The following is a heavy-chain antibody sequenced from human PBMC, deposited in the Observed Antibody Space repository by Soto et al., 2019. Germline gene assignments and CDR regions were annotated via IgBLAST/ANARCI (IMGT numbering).Heavy chain of an antibody. V-gene: IGHV4-34*09. Sequence: TLSLTCAVYGGSFSGYYWSWIRQPPGKGLEWIGEINHSGSTNYNPSLKSRVTISVDTSKNQFSLKLSSVTAADTAVYYCARDGGYYDFWSGYRQTWGQGTLVTVSS. D-gene: IGHD3-3*01. J-gene: IGHJ5*02. CDR2: INHSGST. CDR3: ARDGGYYDFWSGYRQT. CDR1: GGSFSGYY.